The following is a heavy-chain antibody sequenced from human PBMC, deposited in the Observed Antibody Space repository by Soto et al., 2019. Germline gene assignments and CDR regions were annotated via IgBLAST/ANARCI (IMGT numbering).Heavy chain of an antibody. D-gene: IGHD3-22*01. Sequence: QVQLVQSGAEVKKPGSSVKVSCKASGGTFSSYAISWVRQAPGQGLEGMGGIIPILGSANYAQKFQGRVTITADESTSTAYMELSSLRSEDTAVYYCARSRVTYYYDRSAFDIWGQGTMVTVSS. CDR1: GGTFSSYA. V-gene: IGHV1-69*01. J-gene: IGHJ3*02. CDR2: IIPILGSA. CDR3: ARSRVTYYYDRSAFDI.